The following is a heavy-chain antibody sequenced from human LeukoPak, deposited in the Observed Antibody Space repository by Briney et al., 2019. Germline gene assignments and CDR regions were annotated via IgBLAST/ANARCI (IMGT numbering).Heavy chain of an antibody. D-gene: IGHD3-10*01. CDR3: ARSDGYGLVGI. CDR2: ISSSGST. Sequence: SETLSLTCAVYGGSFSGYYWSWIRQPAGKGLEWIGRISSSGSTSYNPSLKSRVTISVDTSKNQFSLKLSSVTAADTAVYYCARSDGYGLVGIWGQGTMVTVSS. J-gene: IGHJ3*02. V-gene: IGHV4-59*10. CDR1: GGSFSGYY.